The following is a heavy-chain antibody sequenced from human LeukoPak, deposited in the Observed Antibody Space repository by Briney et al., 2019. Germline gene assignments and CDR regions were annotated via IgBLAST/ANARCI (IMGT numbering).Heavy chain of an antibody. V-gene: IGHV3-43D*03. Sequence: GGSLRLSCAASGFSFDDHAMHWVRQAPGKGLELVSLINWDGSLIYYGDSVRGRFTISRDNSKNSLFLQMHSLRAEDSAFYYCARDMTAHSSAVSGVPGDYWGQGTLVTVSS. CDR1: GFSFDDHA. CDR2: INWDGSLI. J-gene: IGHJ4*02. D-gene: IGHD2-21*02. CDR3: ARDMTAHSSAVSGVPGDY.